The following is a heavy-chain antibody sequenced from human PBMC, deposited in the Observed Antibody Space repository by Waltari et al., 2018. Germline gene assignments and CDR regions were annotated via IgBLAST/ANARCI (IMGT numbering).Heavy chain of an antibody. J-gene: IGHJ2*01. CDR2: MATDTCKT. CDR1: GYSLTYAA. CDR3: ARDRGPQYPGYWFFDL. V-gene: IGHV1-3*04. D-gene: IGHD2-15*01. Sequence: QVQLVQSASEVKNPGASVMLSCRASGYSLTYAAIHWVRQPPGQGLEWMAWMATDTCKTRYSQNFQDRVRISRDTSANTVYMELSSLRSEDTAPYFCARDRGPQYPGYWFFDLWGPGTLVTVSS.